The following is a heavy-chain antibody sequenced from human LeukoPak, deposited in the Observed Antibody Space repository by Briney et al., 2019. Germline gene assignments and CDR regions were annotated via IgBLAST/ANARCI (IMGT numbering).Heavy chain of an antibody. Sequence: PGRSLRLSCAASGFTFSSYAMYWVRQAPGKGLEWVAVISYDGGKKYVDSVMGRFTISRDNSKNTLYLQMNSLRAEDTAVYYCAGSMIRGGTTNHYYYGMDVWGQGTTVTVSS. CDR3: AGSMIRGGTTNHYYYGMDV. J-gene: IGHJ6*02. CDR2: ISYDGGKK. CDR1: GFTFSSYA. D-gene: IGHD3-10*01. V-gene: IGHV3-30-3*01.